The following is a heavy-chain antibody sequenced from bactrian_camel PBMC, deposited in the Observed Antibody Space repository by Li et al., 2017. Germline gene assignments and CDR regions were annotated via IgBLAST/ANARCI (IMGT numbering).Heavy chain of an antibody. V-gene: IGHV3S53*01. CDR1: GNTDSTKWC. D-gene: IGHD6*01. Sequence: HVQLVESGGGSVQAGRSPRLSCAVSGNTDSTKWCMGWFRQAPGKEREEVARMRIGSGDTYYADSVKGRFTISQGSTGNTVYLHMNSLKPEDTAMYYCAANLVGRPWYGVPAWHYWGQGTQVAVS. J-gene: IGHJ4*01. CDR2: MRIGSGDT. CDR3: AANLVGRPWYGVPAWHY.